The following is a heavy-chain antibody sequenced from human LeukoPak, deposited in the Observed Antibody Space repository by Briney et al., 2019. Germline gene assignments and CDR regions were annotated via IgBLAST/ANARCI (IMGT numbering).Heavy chain of an antibody. V-gene: IGHV4-59*02. CDR3: ARDLGSGKYYSYFDY. CDR1: GGSVSNYY. J-gene: IGHJ4*02. Sequence: SETLSLTCTVSGGSVSNYYWSWVRQPPGKGLEWIGYIYYSGTTSYNPSLKSRLTISVDTSKNQFSLKLSSVTAADTAVYYCARDLGSGKYYSYFDYWGQGTQVTVSS. CDR2: IYYSGTT. D-gene: IGHD1-26*01.